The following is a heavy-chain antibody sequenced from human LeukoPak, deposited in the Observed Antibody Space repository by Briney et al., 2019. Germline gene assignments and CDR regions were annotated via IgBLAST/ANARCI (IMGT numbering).Heavy chain of an antibody. CDR1: GYTFTTYY. V-gene: IGHV1-46*01. Sequence: EASVKVSCKASGYTFTTYYMHWVRQAPGQGLEWMGIINPSSGGTTYAQSFQGRVTMTRDTSTTTVYMELSSLRSEDTAVYYCARGRIPATRSYFDYWGQGTLVTVSS. CDR3: ARGRIPATRSYFDY. CDR2: INPSSGGT. J-gene: IGHJ4*02. D-gene: IGHD6-13*01.